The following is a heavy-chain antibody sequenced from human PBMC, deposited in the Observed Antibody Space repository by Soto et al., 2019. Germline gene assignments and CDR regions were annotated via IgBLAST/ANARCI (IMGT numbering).Heavy chain of an antibody. CDR1: GFTFSSYS. CDR2: ISSSSSYI. CDR3: AREHRGYYYDSSGYFDY. D-gene: IGHD3-22*01. Sequence: GGSLRLSCAASGFTFSSYSMNWVRQAPGKGLEWVSSISSSSSYIYYADSVKGRFTISRDNAKNSLYLQMNSLRAEDTAVYYCAREHRGYYYDSSGYFDYWGQGTLVTVSS. J-gene: IGHJ4*02. V-gene: IGHV3-21*01.